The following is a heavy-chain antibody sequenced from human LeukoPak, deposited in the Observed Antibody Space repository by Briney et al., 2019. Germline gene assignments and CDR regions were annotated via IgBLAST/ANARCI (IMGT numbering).Heavy chain of an antibody. CDR2: LSGTGGST. V-gene: IGHV3-23*01. J-gene: IGHJ4*02. D-gene: IGHD2-21*02. Sequence: GGSLRLSCVVSGFIFNSYAMAWVRQAPGKGLEWVSGLSGTGGSTYYADSVKGRFTISRDNSKNTLYLQMNSLRVEDTAIYYCAKGRSKYCGGDCYIHDYWGQGTLVTVSS. CDR1: GFIFNSYA. CDR3: AKGRSKYCGGDCYIHDY.